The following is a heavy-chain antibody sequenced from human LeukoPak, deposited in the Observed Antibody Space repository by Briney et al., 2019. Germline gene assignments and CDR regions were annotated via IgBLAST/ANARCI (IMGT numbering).Heavy chain of an antibody. CDR1: GFTFSSYW. CDR2: TNSHYSST. CDR3: ARGLRKVDGMDV. D-gene: IGHD3-16*01. V-gene: IGHV3-74*01. Sequence: GGSLRLSCAASGFTFSSYWMHWVRHAPGKGLVWVSHTNSHYSSTNYAVSLKRRFSISNDNFKNTLYLQMNSLSVEVTAVYYCARGLRKVDGMDVWGQGTTVTVSS. J-gene: IGHJ6*02.